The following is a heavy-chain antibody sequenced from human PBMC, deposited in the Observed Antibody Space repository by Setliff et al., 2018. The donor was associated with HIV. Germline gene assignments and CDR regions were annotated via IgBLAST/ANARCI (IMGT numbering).Heavy chain of an antibody. CDR2: INAGTGNI. V-gene: IGHV1-3*01. D-gene: IGHD2-15*01. CDR1: GFTFTDYS. CDR3: ARDAPTRSVREKGLDM. Sequence: ASVKVSCKASGFTFTDYSIHWVRQAPGQRLEWMGWINAGTGNIRHSQRFQDRLTMTGDTSATTAYMELSSLRSEDTAVYYCARDAPTRSVREKGLDMWGQGTLVTV. J-gene: IGHJ3*02.